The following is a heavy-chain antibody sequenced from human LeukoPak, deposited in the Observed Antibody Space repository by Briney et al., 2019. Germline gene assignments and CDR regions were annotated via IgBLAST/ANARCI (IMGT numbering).Heavy chain of an antibody. Sequence: ASVKVSCKASGGTFSSYAISWVRQAPGQGHEWMGRIIPIFGIANYAQKFQGRVTITADKSTSTAYMELSSLRSEDTAVYYCARGFTVTLDYWGQGTLVTVSS. CDR3: ARGFTVTLDY. J-gene: IGHJ4*02. V-gene: IGHV1-69*04. CDR1: GGTFSSYA. CDR2: IIPIFGIA. D-gene: IGHD4-17*01.